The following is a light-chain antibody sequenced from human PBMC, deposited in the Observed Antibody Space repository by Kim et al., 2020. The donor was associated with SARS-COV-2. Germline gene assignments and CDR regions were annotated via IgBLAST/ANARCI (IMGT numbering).Light chain of an antibody. V-gene: IGLV3-1*01. CDR2: QDE. J-gene: IGLJ1*01. CDR1: KLGNKY. Sequence: SYELAQPPSVSASPGQAASITCSGDKLGNKYASWYQQKPGQSPVLVIYQDEKRPSGIPERFSGSNSGNSATLTISGTQAMDEADYFCLAWVSSSGSYVFGPGTKVTVL. CDR3: LAWVSSSGSYV.